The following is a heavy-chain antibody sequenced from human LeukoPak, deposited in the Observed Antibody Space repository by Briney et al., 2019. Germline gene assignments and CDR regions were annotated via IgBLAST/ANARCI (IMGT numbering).Heavy chain of an antibody. CDR1: GYTFTVYY. CDR2: INPNSGGT. V-gene: IGHV1-2*02. Sequence: ASVTVSYRASGYTFTVYYMHWVRQAPGQGLEWMGWINPNSGGTNYAQKFQGRVTMTRDTSISTAYMELSRLRSDDAAVYYCARVRAAANNWFDPWGQGTLVTVSS. CDR3: ARVRAAANNWFDP. J-gene: IGHJ5*02. D-gene: IGHD6-13*01.